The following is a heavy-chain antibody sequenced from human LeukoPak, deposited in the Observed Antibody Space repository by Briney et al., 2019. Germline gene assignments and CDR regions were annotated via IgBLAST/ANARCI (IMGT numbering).Heavy chain of an antibody. V-gene: IGHV3-7*01. Sequence: GGSPRLSCAASGFIFHNYCTVWVRQAPGKALEYVGNIKGDGSEKYYVDSLKGRFTISRDNAKNSLYLKMNNLRVEDKAVYYCVRDDRSDSGYYYDYDCGKGTLVTVSS. CDR2: IKGDGSEK. CDR1: GFIFHNYC. D-gene: IGHD3-16*01. J-gene: IGHJ4*02. CDR3: VRDDRSDSGYYYDYD.